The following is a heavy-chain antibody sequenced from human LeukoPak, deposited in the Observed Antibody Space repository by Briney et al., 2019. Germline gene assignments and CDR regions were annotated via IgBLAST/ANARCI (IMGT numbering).Heavy chain of an antibody. V-gene: IGHV2-5*01. Sequence: SGPTLVKPTQTLTLTCTFSGFSLSTSGVGVGWIRQPPGKALEWLALIYWNDDKRYSPSLKSRLTITKDTSKNQVVLTMTNMDPVDTATYYCAHVGMRRGYSADAFDIWGQGTMVTVSS. D-gene: IGHD5-18*01. CDR2: IYWNDDK. J-gene: IGHJ3*02. CDR1: GFSLSTSGVG. CDR3: AHVGMRRGYSADAFDI.